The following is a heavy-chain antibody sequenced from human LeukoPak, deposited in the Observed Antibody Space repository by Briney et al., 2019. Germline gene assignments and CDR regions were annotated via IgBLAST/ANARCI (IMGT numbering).Heavy chain of an antibody. CDR2: IYYSGST. J-gene: IGHJ3*02. V-gene: IGHV4-59*01. Sequence: SETLSLTCTVSGDSISSYYWSWIRQPPGKGLEWIGYIYYSGSTNYNPSLKSRVTISVDTSKNQFSLKLSSVTAADTAVYYCARAPRIGYCSSTSCYRAFDIWGQGTTVTVSS. CDR1: GDSISSYY. D-gene: IGHD2-2*03. CDR3: ARAPRIGYCSSTSCYRAFDI.